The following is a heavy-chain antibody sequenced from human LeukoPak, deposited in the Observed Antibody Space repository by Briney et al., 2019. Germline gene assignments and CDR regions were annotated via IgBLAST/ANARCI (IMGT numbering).Heavy chain of an antibody. Sequence: PGGSLRLSCAASGFTFSSYSMNWVRQAPGKGLEWVSHISSTSSTIYYADSVKGRFTISRDNAKNSVYLQMNSLRAEDTAVYYCAGAWGSGYDLNYWGQGTLVTVSS. CDR1: GFTFSSYS. J-gene: IGHJ4*02. D-gene: IGHD5-12*01. CDR2: ISSTSSTI. CDR3: AGAWGSGYDLNY. V-gene: IGHV3-48*04.